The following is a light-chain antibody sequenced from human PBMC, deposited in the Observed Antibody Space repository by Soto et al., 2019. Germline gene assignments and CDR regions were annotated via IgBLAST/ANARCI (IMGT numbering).Light chain of an antibody. J-gene: IGLJ2*01. CDR1: SSDVGGYNY. CDR3: SSYPSSSPVV. CDR2: DVS. Sequence: QSALTQPASVSGSPGQSITISCTGTSSDVGGYNYVSWYQQHPGKAPKLMIYDVSKRPSGVSNRFSGSKSGNTASLTISGLQAEDEADYYCSSYPSSSPVVFGGGTKPTVL. V-gene: IGLV2-14*01.